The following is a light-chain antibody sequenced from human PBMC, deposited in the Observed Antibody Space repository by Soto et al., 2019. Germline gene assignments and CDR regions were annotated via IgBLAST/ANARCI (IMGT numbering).Light chain of an antibody. V-gene: IGLV1-51*01. CDR2: DTN. CDR3: GTWDASLTSGI. J-gene: IGLJ2*01. Sequence: QSVLTQPPSVSAAPRQKVTISCSGSTSNIGNNSVSWYQQLPGTAPKLLIYDTNKRPSGIPDRFSGSRSGTSATLGITGLQTWDEADYYCGTWDASLTSGIFGGGTKLTVL. CDR1: TSNIGNNS.